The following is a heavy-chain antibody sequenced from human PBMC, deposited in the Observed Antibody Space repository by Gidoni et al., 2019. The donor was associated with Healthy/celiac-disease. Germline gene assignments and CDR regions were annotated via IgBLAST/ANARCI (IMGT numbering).Heavy chain of an antibody. CDR1: GFPFSSYG. CDR2: ISYDGSNK. CDR3: AKGVATTDAFDI. Sequence: QVQLVESGGGVVQPGRSLRLSCAASGFPFSSYGMHWVRQAPGKGLEWVAVISYDGSNKYYADSVKGRFTISRDNSKNTLYLQMNSLRAEDTAVYYCAKGVATTDAFDIWGQGTMVTVSS. D-gene: IGHD5-12*01. J-gene: IGHJ3*02. V-gene: IGHV3-30*18.